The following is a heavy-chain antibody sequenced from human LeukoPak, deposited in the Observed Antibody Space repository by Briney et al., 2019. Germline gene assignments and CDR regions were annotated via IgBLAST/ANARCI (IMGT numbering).Heavy chain of an antibody. CDR3: ARQDCSPSCYLAY. CDR2: ISYDGRNE. Sequence: GRSLRLSCAASGFTFSGHAMHWARQTPGKGLEWVAVISYDGRNEYYADSVKGRFTISRDNSKNTLLLQMNSLRAEDTALYYCARQDCSPSCYLAYWGQGTLVTVSS. D-gene: IGHD2-2*01. CDR1: GFTFSGHA. J-gene: IGHJ4*02. V-gene: IGHV3-30*04.